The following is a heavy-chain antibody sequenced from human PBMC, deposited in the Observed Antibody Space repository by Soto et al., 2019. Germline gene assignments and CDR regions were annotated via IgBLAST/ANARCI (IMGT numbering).Heavy chain of an antibody. CDR1: GGPISDDDYY. CDR3: ARVHRNTGTSYYYSFGMDV. V-gene: IGHV4-30-4*01. Sequence: QVQLQESGPGLVKPSQTLSLTCTVSGGPISDDDYYWSWVRQTPGKGLEWIGSIYYRGSTFYNPSLKSRVDISVDTSKNQFSLKLTSVTAADTAVYYCARVHRNTGTSYYYSFGMDVWGQGTTVTVSS. J-gene: IGHJ6*02. D-gene: IGHD3-16*02. CDR2: IYYRGST.